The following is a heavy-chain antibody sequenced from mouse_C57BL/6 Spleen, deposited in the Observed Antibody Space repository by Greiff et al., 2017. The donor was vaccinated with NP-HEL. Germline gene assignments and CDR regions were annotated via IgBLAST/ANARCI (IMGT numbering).Heavy chain of an antibody. CDR3: AREGYYYGSSYWFAD. V-gene: IGHV1-55*01. J-gene: IGHJ3*01. D-gene: IGHD1-1*01. CDR2: IYPGSGST. Sequence: VQLQQPGAELVKPGASVKMSCKASGYTFTSYWITWVKQRPGQGLEWIGDIYPGSGSTNYNEKFKSKATLTVDTSSSTAYMQLSSLTSEDSAVYYCAREGYYYGSSYWFADWGQGTLVTVSA. CDR1: GYTFTSYW.